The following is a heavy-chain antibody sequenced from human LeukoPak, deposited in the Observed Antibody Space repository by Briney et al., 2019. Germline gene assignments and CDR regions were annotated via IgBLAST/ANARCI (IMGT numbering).Heavy chain of an antibody. Sequence: GGSLRLSCSASGFTFRSYAIHWVRQAPGKGLEDVSAISSNGDSTYYADSVKGRFIISRDNSKNTLYLQMNSLRAEDTAVYFCAKLDYYDTHWGQGTLVTVSS. J-gene: IGHJ4*02. CDR2: ISSNGDST. V-gene: IGHV3-64*04. D-gene: IGHD3-22*01. CDR3: AKLDYYDTH. CDR1: GFTFRSYA.